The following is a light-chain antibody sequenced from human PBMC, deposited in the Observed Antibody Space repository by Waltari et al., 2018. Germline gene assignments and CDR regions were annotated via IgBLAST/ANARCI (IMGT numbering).Light chain of an antibody. J-gene: IGLJ3*02. CDR3: CSFTSRSTWV. CDR1: SSDVGGSDY. V-gene: IGLV2-14*01. CDR2: DVS. Sequence: QSALTQPASVSGSPGPSITISCTGTSSDVGGSDYVSWYQQHPGKAPKLLIFDVSNRPSGVSNRFSGSKSGNTASLTISGLQAEDESDYYCCSFTSRSTWVFGGGTKVTVL.